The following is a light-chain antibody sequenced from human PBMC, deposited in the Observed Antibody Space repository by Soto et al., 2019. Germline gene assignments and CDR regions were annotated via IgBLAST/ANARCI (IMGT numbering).Light chain of an antibody. V-gene: IGKV1-39*01. CDR3: QQSYSTPSIT. Sequence: DIQMTQSPSSLSASVRDRVTITCRASQSISSYLNWYQQKPGKAPKLLIYAASSLQSGVPSRFSGSVSGTDFTLTISSLQPEDFATYHCQQSYSTPSITFGQGKRLEIK. J-gene: IGKJ5*01. CDR2: AAS. CDR1: QSISSY.